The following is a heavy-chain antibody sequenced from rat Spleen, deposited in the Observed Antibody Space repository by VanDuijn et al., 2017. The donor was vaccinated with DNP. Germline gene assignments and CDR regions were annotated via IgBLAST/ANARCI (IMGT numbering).Heavy chain of an antibody. V-gene: IGHV5-22*01. CDR3: ARRGYNNAWYFDF. J-gene: IGHJ1*01. Sequence: EVQLVESGGDLVQPGRSLKLSCAASGFTFSKYGMAWVRQAPTQGLEWVASISYEGSSTYCGDSVKGRFTISRDNARSALYLQMNSLRSEDTATYYCARRGYNNAWYFDFWGPGTMVTVSS. D-gene: IGHD1-10*01. CDR1: GFTFSKYG. CDR2: ISYEGSST.